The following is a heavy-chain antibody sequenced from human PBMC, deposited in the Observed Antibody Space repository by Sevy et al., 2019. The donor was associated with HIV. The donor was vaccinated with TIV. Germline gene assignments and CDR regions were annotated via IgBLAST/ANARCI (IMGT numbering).Heavy chain of an antibody. D-gene: IGHD3-3*01. Sequence: GGSLRLSCAASGFTFSSYWMSWVRQAPGKGLEWVANIKQDGSEKYYVDSVKGRFTISRDNAKNSLYLQMNSLRAGVTAVYYCAREYEYDFWGGYGTYFDYWGQGTLVTVSS. J-gene: IGHJ4*02. CDR3: AREYEYDFWGGYGTYFDY. CDR1: GFTFSSYW. CDR2: IKQDGSEK. V-gene: IGHV3-7*01.